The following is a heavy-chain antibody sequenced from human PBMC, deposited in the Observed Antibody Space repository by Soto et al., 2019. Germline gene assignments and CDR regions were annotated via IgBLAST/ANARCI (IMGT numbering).Heavy chain of an antibody. CDR3: ARRGCSLLKVGP. CDR2: VDYSGFT. V-gene: IGHV4-59*13. D-gene: IGHD5-18*01. Sequence: SGTLSLTCTVSGDSPGHYYWSWIRQPPGKGLEWIGYVDYSGFTNYNASLKSRVTMSQDPSKKQFSLILRSVSAADTAPYYCARRGCSLLKVGPLGQRPLGTVSS. CDR1: GDSPGHYY. J-gene: IGHJ5*02.